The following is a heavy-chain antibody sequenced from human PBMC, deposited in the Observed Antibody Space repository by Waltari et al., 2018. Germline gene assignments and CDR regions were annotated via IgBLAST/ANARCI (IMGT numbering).Heavy chain of an antibody. V-gene: IGHV4-4*07. Sequence: QVQLQASGPGLVKPSETLYLTCTVSGGSISRYSWSWIRQPAGKGLEWIGRIYTSVSTNYNPSLKSRVTMSVDTSKNQFSLKLSSVTAADTAVYYCARSAARPDWYYYYYMDVWGKGTTVTISS. D-gene: IGHD6-6*01. J-gene: IGHJ6*03. CDR3: ARSAARPDWYYYYYMDV. CDR2: IYTSVST. CDR1: GGSISRYS.